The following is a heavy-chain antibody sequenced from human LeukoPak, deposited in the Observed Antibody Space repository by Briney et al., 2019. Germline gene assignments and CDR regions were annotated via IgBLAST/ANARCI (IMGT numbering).Heavy chain of an antibody. J-gene: IGHJ3*02. CDR3: ASRDYYDSSGYHDAFDI. D-gene: IGHD3-22*01. Sequence: GGSLRLSCAASGFTFSNYAMSWVRRAPGKGLEWVSSINGRGGSTYYADSVKGRFTISRDNSKNTLYLQMNSLRAEDTAVYYCASRDYYDSSGYHDAFDIWGQGTVVTVSS. V-gene: IGHV3-23*01. CDR1: GFTFSNYA. CDR2: INGRGGST.